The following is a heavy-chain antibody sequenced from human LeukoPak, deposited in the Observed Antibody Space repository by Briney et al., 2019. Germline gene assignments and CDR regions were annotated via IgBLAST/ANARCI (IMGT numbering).Heavy chain of an antibody. D-gene: IGHD3-22*01. CDR2: ISWNSGSI. J-gene: IGHJ5*02. Sequence: GGSLRLSCAASGFTFDNYAMHWVRQAPGKGLEWVSGISWNSGSIGYADSVKGRFTISRDNAKNSLYLQMNSLRAEDTALYYCAKEGGSSRSYYDSSGYPSWFDPWGQGTLVTVSS. V-gene: IGHV3-9*01. CDR3: AKEGGSSRSYYDSSGYPSWFDP. CDR1: GFTFDNYA.